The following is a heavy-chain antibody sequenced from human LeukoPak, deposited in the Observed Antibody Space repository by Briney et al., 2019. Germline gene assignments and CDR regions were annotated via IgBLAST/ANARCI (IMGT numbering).Heavy chain of an antibody. CDR3: AYYDSSGFLDY. CDR1: GGSISSYY. V-gene: IGHV4-59*01. J-gene: IGHJ4*02. D-gene: IGHD3-22*01. CDR2: IYYSGST. Sequence: KPSETLSLTCTVSGGSISSYYWSRIRQPPGKGLEWIGYIYYSGSTNYNPSLKSRVTISVDTSKNQFSLKLSSVTAADTAVYYCAYYDSSGFLDYWGQGTLVTVSS.